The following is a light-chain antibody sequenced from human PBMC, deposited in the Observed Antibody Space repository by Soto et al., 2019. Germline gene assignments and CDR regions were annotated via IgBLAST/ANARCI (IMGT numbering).Light chain of an antibody. Sequence: DIQMTQSPSTLSASVGDRVTITCRASQSISSWLAWYQQKPGKAPKLLIYKASSLESGVPSRFSGSGSRTEFTLTSSSLQPDDFATYYCQQYNSYWTFGQGTKVEIK. CDR3: QQYNSYWT. J-gene: IGKJ1*01. CDR1: QSISSW. CDR2: KAS. V-gene: IGKV1-5*03.